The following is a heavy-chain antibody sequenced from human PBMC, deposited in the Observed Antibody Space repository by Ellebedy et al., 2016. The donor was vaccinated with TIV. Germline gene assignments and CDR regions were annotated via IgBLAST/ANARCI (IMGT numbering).Heavy chain of an antibody. D-gene: IGHD3-3*02. Sequence: ASVKVSCKTSGYTFIAYYIHWVRQAPGQGLEWMGRLNPNTGGTNYAQRFQGRVTMTRDTSIYTAYMELTGLRSDDTAIYYCATFPYISTSSAYWGQGTLVTVSS. CDR1: GYTFIAYY. CDR3: ATFPYISTSSAY. J-gene: IGHJ4*02. V-gene: IGHV1-2*06. CDR2: LNPNTGGT.